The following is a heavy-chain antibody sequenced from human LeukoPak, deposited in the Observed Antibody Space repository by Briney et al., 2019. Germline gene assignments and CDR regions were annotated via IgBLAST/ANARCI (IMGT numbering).Heavy chain of an antibody. CDR2: IYFSGST. Sequence: SETLSLTCTVSGGSISTDYWSWIRQPPGKGLQWIGYIYFSGSTNYNPSLKSRVTISVDTSKNQFSLKLSSVTAADTAVYYCARDRQQYSYGPARGYYYYYYMDVWGKGTTVTVSS. CDR3: ARDRQQYSYGPARGYYYYYYMDV. CDR1: GGSISTDY. D-gene: IGHD5-18*01. V-gene: IGHV4-59*01. J-gene: IGHJ6*03.